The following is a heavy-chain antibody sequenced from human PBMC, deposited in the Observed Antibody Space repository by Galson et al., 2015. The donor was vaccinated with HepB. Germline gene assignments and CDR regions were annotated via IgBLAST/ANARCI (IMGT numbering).Heavy chain of an antibody. CDR1: GYTFTSYG. D-gene: IGHD6-19*01. V-gene: IGHV1-18*04. J-gene: IGHJ5*02. CDR2: ISAYNGNT. Sequence: SVKVSCKASGYTFTSYGISWVRQAPGQGLEWMGWISAYNGNTNYAQKLQGRVTMTTDTSTSTAYMELRSLRSDDTAVYYCARVSGISVGWPLRYNWFDPWGQGTLVTVSS. CDR3: ARVSGISVGWPLRYNWFDP.